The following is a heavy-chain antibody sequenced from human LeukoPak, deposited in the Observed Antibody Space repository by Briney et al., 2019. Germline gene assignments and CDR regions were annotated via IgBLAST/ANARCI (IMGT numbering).Heavy chain of an antibody. D-gene: IGHD6-13*01. CDR2: ISWDGGST. Sequence: GGSLRLSCAASGFTFDDYAMHWVRQAPGKGLEWVSLISWDGGSTYYADSVKGRFTTSRDNSKNSLYLQMNSLRAEDTALYYCAKDMGTGIAAAARFDPWGQGTLVTVSS. CDR3: AKDMGTGIAAAARFDP. V-gene: IGHV3-43D*04. CDR1: GFTFDDYA. J-gene: IGHJ5*02.